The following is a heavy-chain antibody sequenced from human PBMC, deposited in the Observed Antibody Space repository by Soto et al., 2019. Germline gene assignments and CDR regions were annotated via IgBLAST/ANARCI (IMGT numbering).Heavy chain of an antibody. D-gene: IGHD3-10*01. CDR3: ARLGFVGEGDF. CDR1: GFTFSRYW. V-gene: IGHV3-74*01. CDR2: ISGDGVHT. Sequence: EVQLAESGGGLIQPGGSLRLSCATSGFTFSRYWIHWVRQAPGEGLVWVSRISGDGVHTDYAESVKGRFTVSRDIAKSTGYMQMNNLRAEDTAIYYCARLGFVGEGDFWVPGILVTVSS. J-gene: IGHJ4*02.